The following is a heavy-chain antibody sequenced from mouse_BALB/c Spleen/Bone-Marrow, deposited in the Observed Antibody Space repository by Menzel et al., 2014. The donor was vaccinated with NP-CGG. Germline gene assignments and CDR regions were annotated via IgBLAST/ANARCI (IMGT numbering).Heavy chain of an antibody. Sequence: VQLQQSGAELVRSGASVKLSCTASGFNIKDYYMNWVKQRPEQGLEWIGWIDPENGDTEYAPKFQGKATMTADTSSNTAYVQHSSLTSEDTGVYYCNADPITWGQGPSLTLSS. CDR3: NADPIT. V-gene: IGHV14-4*02. J-gene: IGHJ2*02. CDR2: IDPENGDT. CDR1: GFNIKDYY.